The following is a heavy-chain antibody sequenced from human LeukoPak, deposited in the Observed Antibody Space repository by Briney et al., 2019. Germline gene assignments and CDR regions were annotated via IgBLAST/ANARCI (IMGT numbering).Heavy chain of an antibody. CDR3: ARDFITMVRGSNIPNYYYGMDV. CDR1: GYTFTSYA. J-gene: IGHJ6*02. V-gene: IGHV7-4-1*02. Sequence: ASVKVSCKASGYTFTSYAMNWVRQAPGQGLEWMGWINTNTGNPTYAQGFTGRFVFSLDTSVSTAYLQISSLKAEDTAVYYCARDFITMVRGSNIPNYYYGMDVWGQGTTVTVSS. D-gene: IGHD3-10*01. CDR2: INTNTGNP.